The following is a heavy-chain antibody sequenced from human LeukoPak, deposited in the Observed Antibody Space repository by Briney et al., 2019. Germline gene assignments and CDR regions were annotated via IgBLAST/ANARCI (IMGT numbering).Heavy chain of an antibody. V-gene: IGHV1-18*01. D-gene: IGHD6-19*01. CDR2: ISAYNGNT. CDR3: ARAGGSGWYLGAYFDY. Sequence: ASVKVSCKASGYTFTSYGLSWVRQAPGQGLEWMGWISAYNGNTNYVQKLQGRVTMTTDTSTSTAYMELRSLRSDDTVVYYCARAGGSGWYLGAYFDYWGQGTLVTVSS. J-gene: IGHJ4*02. CDR1: GYTFTSYG.